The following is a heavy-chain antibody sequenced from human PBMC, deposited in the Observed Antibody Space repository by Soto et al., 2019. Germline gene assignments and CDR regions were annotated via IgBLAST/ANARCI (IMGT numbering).Heavy chain of an antibody. CDR3: ARQQLVQTFDP. J-gene: IGHJ5*02. D-gene: IGHD6-13*01. CDR2: IYYSGST. CDR1: GGSDSSGCDY. Sequence: PXETLPITCPVAGGSDSSGCDYWRWIRQHPGKGLEWIGYIYYSGSTYYNPSLKSRVTISVDTSKNQFSLKLSSVTAADTAVYYCARQQLVQTFDPWGQGTLVTVSS. V-gene: IGHV4-39*01.